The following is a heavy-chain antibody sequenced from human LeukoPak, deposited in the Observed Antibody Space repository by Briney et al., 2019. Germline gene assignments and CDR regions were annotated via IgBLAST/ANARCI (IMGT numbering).Heavy chain of an antibody. V-gene: IGHV3-20*01. D-gene: IGHD5-18*01. Sequence: GGSLRLXCAASGFTFGDYGMSWVRQAPGKGLEWVSGINWNGGSTGYADSARGRFTISRDNAKNSLYLQMNSLRAEDTALYHCARERGYSYGPEDFDYWGQGTLVTVSS. J-gene: IGHJ4*02. CDR3: ARERGYSYGPEDFDY. CDR1: GFTFGDYG. CDR2: INWNGGST.